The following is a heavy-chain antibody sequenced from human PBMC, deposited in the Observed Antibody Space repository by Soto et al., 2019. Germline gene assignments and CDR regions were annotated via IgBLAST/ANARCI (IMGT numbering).Heavy chain of an antibody. V-gene: IGHV4-31*02. CDR2: IYYSGST. D-gene: IGHD3-22*01. J-gene: IGHJ4*02. CDR3: ARDSRYYDSSGYIYYFDY. CDR1: GSSISSGCYY. Sequence: SETLSLTCTVSGSSISSGCYYWSWLRQHPGKGLEWIVYIYYSGSTYYNPSLKSQVTISVDTSKNQFSLKLSSVTAADTAVYYCARDSRYYDSSGYIYYFDYWGQGTLVTVSS.